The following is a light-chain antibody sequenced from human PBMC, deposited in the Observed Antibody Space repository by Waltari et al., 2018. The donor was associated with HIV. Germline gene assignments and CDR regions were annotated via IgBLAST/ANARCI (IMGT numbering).Light chain of an antibody. CDR2: KAS. CDR3: QYYNTYSRT. J-gene: IGKJ2*02. V-gene: IGKV1-5*03. Sequence: DIQMIQSTSTLSASVVDSVTITCRASQSISSWLAWYQMKPGKAPKLLIYKASSLESGVSSRFSGSGSGTEVTLTISSLQPDDFATYYCQYYNTYSRTFGQGTKVEL. CDR1: QSISSW.